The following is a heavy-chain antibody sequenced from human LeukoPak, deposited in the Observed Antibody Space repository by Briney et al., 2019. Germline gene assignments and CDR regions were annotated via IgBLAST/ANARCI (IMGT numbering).Heavy chain of an antibody. CDR3: AKGGGVIRSAFDY. Sequence: GGSLRLSCAASGFTFSTYAMNWVRQAPGKGLEWVSGISGSGGATYYADSVKGRFTTSRDYSKNTLYVQMNSLRAEDTAVYYCAKGGGVIRSAFDYWGQGTLVTVSS. J-gene: IGHJ4*02. D-gene: IGHD3-10*01. CDR1: GFTFSTYA. V-gene: IGHV3-23*01. CDR2: ISGSGGAT.